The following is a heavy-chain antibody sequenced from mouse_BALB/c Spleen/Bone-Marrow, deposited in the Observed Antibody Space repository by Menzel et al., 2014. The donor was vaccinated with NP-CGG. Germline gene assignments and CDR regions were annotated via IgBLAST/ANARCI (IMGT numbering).Heavy chain of an antibody. V-gene: IGHV5-17*02. D-gene: IGHD1-1*02. J-gene: IGHJ2*01. Sequence: EVMLVESGGGLVQPGGSLKLSCAASGFTFSSFGMHWVRQAPEKGLEWVAYISSGSSTIYYADTMKGRFAISRNNPKNTLFLQMTNLRAEDTAMYYCAYGWAYYFDYWGQGTTLTVSS. CDR3: AYGWAYYFDY. CDR2: ISSGSSTI. CDR1: GFTFSSFG.